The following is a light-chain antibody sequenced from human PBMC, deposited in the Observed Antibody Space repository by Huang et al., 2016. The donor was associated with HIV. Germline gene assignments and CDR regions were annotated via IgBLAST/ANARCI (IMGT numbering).Light chain of an antibody. V-gene: IGKV2-30*02. CDR2: KAS. CDR3: MQGTHWPPYT. Sequence: VVMTQSPLSLAVILGQPASISCRSSQSLVHSDGDTYLNWFHQRPGQSPRRLIYKASNRNSGVPDRFSGSGSGTDFTLKIIRVEAEDVGVYYCMQGTHWPPYTFGQGTKLEIK. CDR1: QSLVHSDGDTY. J-gene: IGKJ2*01.